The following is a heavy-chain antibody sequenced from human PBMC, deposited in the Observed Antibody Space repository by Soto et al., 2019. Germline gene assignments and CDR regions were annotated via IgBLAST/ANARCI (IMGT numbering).Heavy chain of an antibody. CDR3: AKGQLAVGANWFDP. CDR1: GFTFSSYA. V-gene: IGHV3-23*01. CDR2: ISGSGGST. Sequence: EVQLLESGGGLVQPGGSLRLSCAASGFTFSSYAMSWVRQAPGKGLEWVSAISGSGGSTYYADSVKGRFTISRDHSKNTLDLQMNSLRAEDTAVYYCAKGQLAVGANWFDPWGQGTLVTVSS. J-gene: IGHJ5*02. D-gene: IGHD1-26*01.